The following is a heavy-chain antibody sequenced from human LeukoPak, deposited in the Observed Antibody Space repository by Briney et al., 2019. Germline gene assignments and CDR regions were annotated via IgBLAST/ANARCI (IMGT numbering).Heavy chain of an antibody. CDR3: ARSCSSTSCQTRYYYYYGMDV. V-gene: IGHV4-59*12. Sequence: SETLSLTCTVSGGSISSYYWSWIRQPPGKGLEWIGYIYYSGSTNYNPSLKSRVTISVDTSKNQFSLKLSSVTAADTAVYYCARSCSSTSCQTRYYYYYGMDVWGQGTTVTVSS. J-gene: IGHJ6*02. CDR2: IYYSGST. D-gene: IGHD2-2*01. CDR1: GGSISSYY.